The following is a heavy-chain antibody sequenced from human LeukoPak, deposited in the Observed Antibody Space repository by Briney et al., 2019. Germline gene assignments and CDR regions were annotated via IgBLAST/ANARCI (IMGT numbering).Heavy chain of an antibody. CDR1: GFTYSSYS. J-gene: IGHJ4*02. V-gene: IGHV3-21*01. D-gene: IGHD1-26*01. CDR2: ISISSSYI. CDR3: ARVALSGSFDY. Sequence: GGSLTLSCPASGFTYSSYSLNWVRQPQGRGLAWVSSISISSSYIYYTDSVKGRFTLSTDHAKHSLYLQMNNQRAEGTAVYYCARVALSGSFDYWGQGTLVTVSS.